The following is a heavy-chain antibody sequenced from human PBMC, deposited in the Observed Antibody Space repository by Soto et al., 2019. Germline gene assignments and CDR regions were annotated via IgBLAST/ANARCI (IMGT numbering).Heavy chain of an antibody. CDR1: GSTFSTYW. V-gene: IGHV5-51*01. D-gene: IGHD2-2*01. CDR3: ATQRRDASDNSFLCPMNV. Sequence: PGESLKISCQSSGSTFSTYWVAWVRQRPGKALEWLGLIYPDDSDTRYNPSFRVQVTISAEKSSSTIFLQWSSLKASDTATYYCATQRRDASDNSFLCPMNVWGQGTTVTVSS. J-gene: IGHJ6*02. CDR2: IYPDDSDT.